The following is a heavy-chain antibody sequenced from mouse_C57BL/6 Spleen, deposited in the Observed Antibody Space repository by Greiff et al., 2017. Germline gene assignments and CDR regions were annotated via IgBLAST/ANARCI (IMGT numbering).Heavy chain of an antibody. CDR2: ISNGGGST. D-gene: IGHD1-1*01. Sequence: EVKLMESGGGLVQPGGSLKLSCAASGFTFSDYYMYWVRQTPEKRQVGVAYISNGGGSTYYPDTVKGRFTISSDNAKNTLYLQMSRLKSEDLAMYYCERHTTTLVASRGGYAMDYWGQGTLVTVSS. J-gene: IGHJ4*01. CDR1: GFTFSDYY. CDR3: ERHTTTLVASRGGYAMDY. V-gene: IGHV5-12*01.